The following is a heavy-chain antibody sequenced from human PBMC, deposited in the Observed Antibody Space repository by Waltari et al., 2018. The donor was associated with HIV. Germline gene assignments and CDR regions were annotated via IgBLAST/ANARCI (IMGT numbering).Heavy chain of an antibody. Sequence: QVQLQQWGAGLLKPSETLSLTCAVYGGSFSGYYWSWIRQPPGKGLEWIGEINHSGSTNYNPSLKSRVTISVDTSKNQFSLKLSSVTAADTAVYYCARRVTSSIAAPTGWFDPWGQGTLVTVSS. V-gene: IGHV4-34*01. CDR1: GGSFSGYY. CDR3: ARRVTSSIAAPTGWFDP. J-gene: IGHJ5*02. D-gene: IGHD6-6*01. CDR2: INHSGST.